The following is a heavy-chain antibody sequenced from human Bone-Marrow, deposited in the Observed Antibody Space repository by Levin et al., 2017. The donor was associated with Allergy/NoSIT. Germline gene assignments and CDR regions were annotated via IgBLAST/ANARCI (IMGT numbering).Heavy chain of an antibody. Sequence: SQTLSLPCTVSGGSIRSSSYYWGWIRQPPGKGLEWIGSIYYSGSTYYNPSLKSRVTISVDTSKNQFSLKLSSVTAADTAVYYCASLYCTNGVCYAIHNYDGMDVWGQGTTVTVSS. V-gene: IGHV4-39*01. CDR2: IYYSGST. CDR3: ASLYCTNGVCYAIHNYDGMDV. J-gene: IGHJ6*02. D-gene: IGHD2-8*01. CDR1: GGSIRSSSYY.